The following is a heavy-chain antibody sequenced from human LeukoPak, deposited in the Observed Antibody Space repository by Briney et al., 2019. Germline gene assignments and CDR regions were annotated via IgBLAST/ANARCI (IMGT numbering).Heavy chain of an antibody. V-gene: IGHV3-21*01. CDR2: ISSSSSYI. D-gene: IGHD6-19*01. Sequence: EGSLRLSCAASGFTFSSYSMNWVRQAPGKGLEWVSSISSSSSYIYYADSVKGRFTISRDNAKNSLYLQMNSLRAEDTAVYYCARESSSGWFLGDYWGQGTLVTVSS. CDR3: ARESSSGWFLGDY. CDR1: GFTFSSYS. J-gene: IGHJ4*02.